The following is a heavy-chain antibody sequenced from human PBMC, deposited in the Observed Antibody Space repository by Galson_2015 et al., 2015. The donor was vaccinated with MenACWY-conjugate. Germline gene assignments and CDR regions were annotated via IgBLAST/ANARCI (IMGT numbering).Heavy chain of an antibody. Sequence: SLRLSCAASGFTFRNYWMTWVRQAPGKGLEWVARIKKNGSEKYYVDSVKGRFTISRDNAKNSLYLEMNSLRVEDTAVYSCERGHYCVDVWGQGTTVTASS. CDR3: ERGHYCVDV. J-gene: IGHJ6*02. CDR1: GFTFRNYW. CDR2: IKKNGSEK. V-gene: IGHV3-7*03.